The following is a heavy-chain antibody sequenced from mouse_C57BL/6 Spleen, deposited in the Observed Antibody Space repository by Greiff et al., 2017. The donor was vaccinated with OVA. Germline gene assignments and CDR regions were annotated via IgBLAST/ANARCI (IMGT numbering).Heavy chain of an antibody. J-gene: IGHJ2*01. V-gene: IGHV1-82*01. CDR1: GYAFSSSW. Sequence: VQLQQSGPELVKPGASVKISCKASGYAFSSSWMNWVKQRPGKGLEWIGRIYPGDGDTNYNGKFKGKATLTADKSSSTAYMQLSSLTSEDSAVYFCARWDYDVFDYWGQGTTLTVSS. CDR3: ARWDYDVFDY. CDR2: IYPGDGDT. D-gene: IGHD2-4*01.